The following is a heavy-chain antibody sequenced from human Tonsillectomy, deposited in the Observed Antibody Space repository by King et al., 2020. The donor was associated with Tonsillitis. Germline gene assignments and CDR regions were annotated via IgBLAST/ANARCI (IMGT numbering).Heavy chain of an antibody. V-gene: IGHV5-10-1*03. CDR3: ARHLKTVATTLFDY. CDR1: GYSFTSYW. J-gene: IGHJ4*02. D-gene: IGHD5-24*01. CDR2: IDPSDSYI. Sequence: VQLVQSGAEVKKPGESLRISCKGSGYSFTSYWITWVRQMPGKGLEWMGRIDPSDSYIKYSPSFQSHVTISADKSISTAYLQWSSLKASDTAMYYCARHLKTVATTLFDYWGQGTLVTVSS.